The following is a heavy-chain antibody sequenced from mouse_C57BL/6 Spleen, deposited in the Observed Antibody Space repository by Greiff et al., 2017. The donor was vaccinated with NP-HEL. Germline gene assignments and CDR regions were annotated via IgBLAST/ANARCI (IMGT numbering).Heavy chain of an antibody. J-gene: IGHJ4*01. CDR3: ASPVAGPAMDY. CDR1: GYTFTDYY. D-gene: IGHD1-1*01. Sequence: EVQLQQSGPELVKPGASVKISCKASGYTFTDYYMNWVKQSHGKSLEWIGDINPNNGGTSYNQKFKGKATLTVDKSSSTAYMELRSLTSEDSAVYYCASPVAGPAMDYWGQGTSVTVSS. V-gene: IGHV1-26*01. CDR2: INPNNGGT.